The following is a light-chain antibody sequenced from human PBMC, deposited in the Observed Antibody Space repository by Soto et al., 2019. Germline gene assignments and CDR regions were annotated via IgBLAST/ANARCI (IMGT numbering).Light chain of an antibody. CDR3: SSYTRSRAYV. CDR1: SSDVGGYNY. Sequence: QSALTQPASVSGSPGQSITISCTGTSSDVGGYNYVSWYQQQSGKAPKLMSHEVSNRPSGVSNRFSGSKSGNTASLTISGLQAEDEADSYCSSYTRSRAYVFGIGTKLTVL. J-gene: IGLJ1*01. V-gene: IGLV2-14*01. CDR2: EVS.